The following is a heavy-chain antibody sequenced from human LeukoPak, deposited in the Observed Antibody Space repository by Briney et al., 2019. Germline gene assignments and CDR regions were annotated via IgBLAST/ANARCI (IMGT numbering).Heavy chain of an antibody. V-gene: IGHV4-59*01. CDR3: ARDRGDYGFDY. CDR2: IYYSGST. J-gene: IGHJ4*02. CDR1: GGSISSYY. D-gene: IGHD4-17*01. Sequence: NPSETLSLTCTVSGGSISSYYWSWIRQPPGKGLEWIGYIYYSGSTNYNPSLKSRVTISVDTSKNQFTLKLSSVTAADTAVYYCARDRGDYGFDYWGQGTLVTVSS.